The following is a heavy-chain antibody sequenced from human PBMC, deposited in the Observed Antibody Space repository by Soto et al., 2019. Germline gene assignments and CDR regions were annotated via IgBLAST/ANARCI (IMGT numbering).Heavy chain of an antibody. CDR1: GYSFTSYW. CDR3: ARDAGPYSGAYYYYGMDV. Sequence: GESLKISCKGSGYSFTSYWISWVRQMPGKGLEWMGRIDPSDSYTNYSPSFQGHVTISADKSISTAYLQWSSLKASDTAMYYCARDAGPYSGAYYYYGMDVWGQGTTVTVSS. D-gene: IGHD2-21*01. J-gene: IGHJ6*02. V-gene: IGHV5-10-1*01. CDR2: IDPSDSYT.